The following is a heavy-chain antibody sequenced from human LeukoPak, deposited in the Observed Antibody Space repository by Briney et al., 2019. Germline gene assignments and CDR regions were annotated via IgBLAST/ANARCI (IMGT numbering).Heavy chain of an antibody. CDR2: ISSSSSYI. CDR3: ARDLGGFDY. CDR1: GFTFSSYS. V-gene: IGHV3-21*01. Sequence: SGGYLRLSCAASGFTFSSYSMNWVRQAPGKGLEWVSSISSSSSYIYYTDSVKGRFTISRDNAKNSLYLQMNSLRAEDTALYYCARDLGGFDYWGQGTLVTVSS. J-gene: IGHJ4*02. D-gene: IGHD3-10*01.